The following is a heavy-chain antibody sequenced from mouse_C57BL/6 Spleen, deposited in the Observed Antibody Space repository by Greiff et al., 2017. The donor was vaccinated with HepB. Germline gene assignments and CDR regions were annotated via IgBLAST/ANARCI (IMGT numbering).Heavy chain of an antibody. CDR1: GFNIKDDY. V-gene: IGHV14-4*01. CDR2: IDPENGDT. D-gene: IGHD2-5*01. J-gene: IGHJ2*01. Sequence: VQLQQSGAELVRPGASVKLSCTASGFNIKDDYMHWVKQRPEQGLEWIGWIDPENGDTEYASKFQGKATITADTSSNTAYLQLSSLTSEDTAVYYCTAIYYSNSDYWGQGTTLTVSS. CDR3: TAIYYSNSDY.